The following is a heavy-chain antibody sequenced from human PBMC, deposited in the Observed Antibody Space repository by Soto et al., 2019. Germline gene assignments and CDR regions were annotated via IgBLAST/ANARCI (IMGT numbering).Heavy chain of an antibody. V-gene: IGHV3-21*01. D-gene: IGHD4-17*01. J-gene: IGHJ3*02. CDR2: ISSSSSYI. Sequence: GGSLRLSCAASGFTFSSYSMNWVRQAPGKGLEWVSSISSSSSYIYYADSVKGRFTISRDNAKNSLYLQMNSLRAEDTAVYYCASQHTVTTGIRILGAFDIWGQGTMVTVSS. CDR1: GFTFSSYS. CDR3: ASQHTVTTGIRILGAFDI.